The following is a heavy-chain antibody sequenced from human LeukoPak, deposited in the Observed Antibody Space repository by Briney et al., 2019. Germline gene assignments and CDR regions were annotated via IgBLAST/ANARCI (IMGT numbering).Heavy chain of an antibody. CDR2: IIPIFGTA. CDR3: VSSSAYCGGDCYRFDY. Sequence: SVKVSCKASGGTFSSYAISWVRQAPGQGLEWMGGIIPIFGTANYAQKFQGRVTITADESTSTAYMELSSLRSEDTAVYYCVSSSAYCGGDCYRFDYWGQGTLVTVSS. CDR1: GGTFSSYA. J-gene: IGHJ4*02. V-gene: IGHV1-69*13. D-gene: IGHD2-21*02.